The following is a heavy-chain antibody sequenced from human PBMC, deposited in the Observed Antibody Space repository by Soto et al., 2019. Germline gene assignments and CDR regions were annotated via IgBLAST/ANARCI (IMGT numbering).Heavy chain of an antibody. CDR2: ISYSGST. D-gene: IGHD3-22*01. V-gene: IGHV4-59*08. CDR3: ARQDTSGYAFDY. CDR1: GGSISSFD. Sequence: SETLSLTCTVSGGSISSFDWNWIRQSPGKGLEWIGYISYSGSTNYNPSLKSRVTISVDTSKNQFSLKLSSVTAADTAVYYCARQDTSGYAFDYWGQGTLVTVPS. J-gene: IGHJ4*02.